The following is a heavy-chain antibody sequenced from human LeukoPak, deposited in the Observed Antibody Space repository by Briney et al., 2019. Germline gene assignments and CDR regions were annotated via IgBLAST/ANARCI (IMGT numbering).Heavy chain of an antibody. V-gene: IGHV3-30-3*01. D-gene: IGHD3-10*01. CDR1: GFTFSGYA. Sequence: GRSLRLSCAASGFTFSGYAMHWVRQAPGKGLEWVAVISYDGSNKYYADSVKGRFTISRDSSSKMVSLQMNSLGTEDTAVYYCVREGFYESGSLPTFYFDYWGQGTLVTVSS. J-gene: IGHJ4*02. CDR3: VREGFYESGSLPTFYFDY. CDR2: ISYDGSNK.